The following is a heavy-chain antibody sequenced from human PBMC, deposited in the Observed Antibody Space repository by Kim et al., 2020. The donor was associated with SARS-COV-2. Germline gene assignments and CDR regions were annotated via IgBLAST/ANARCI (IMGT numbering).Heavy chain of an antibody. CDR3: VRGGHYDSSGYPHWFDP. D-gene: IGHD3-22*01. Sequence: GGSLRLSCAASGFIFDSFDMNWVRQAPGKGLEWVALVSYDGTKKYYVDSVKGRFTISRDNSKRTLSLQMNSLRAEDTAVYYCVRGGHYDSSGYPHWFDPWGQGTVVTVSS. CDR1: GFIFDSFD. V-gene: IGHV3-30*04. CDR2: VSYDGTKK. J-gene: IGHJ5*02.